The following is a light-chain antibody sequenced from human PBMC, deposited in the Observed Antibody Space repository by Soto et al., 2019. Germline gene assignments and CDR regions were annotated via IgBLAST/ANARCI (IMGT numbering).Light chain of an antibody. CDR1: QSVLYSSNNKNY. CDR2: WAS. Sequence: MTQSPASLAASLGERATINCKSSQSVLYSSNNKNYLAWYQQKPGQPPKLLIYWASTRESGVPDRFSGSGSGTDSTLTISSLQAEDVAVYYCRQYYSTPRTFGQGTKVDIK. V-gene: IGKV4-1*01. J-gene: IGKJ1*01. CDR3: RQYYSTPRT.